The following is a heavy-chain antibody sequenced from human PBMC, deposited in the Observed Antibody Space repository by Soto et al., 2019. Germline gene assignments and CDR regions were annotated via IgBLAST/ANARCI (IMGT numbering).Heavy chain of an antibody. CDR1: GFTFSSYS. Sequence: GGSLRLSCAASGFTFSSYSMNWVRQAPGKGLEWVSYISSSSSTIYYADSVKGRFTISRDNAKNSLYLQMNSLRDEDTAVYYCARDPAAGIAARPEVVYWGQGTLVTVSS. J-gene: IGHJ4*02. D-gene: IGHD6-6*01. V-gene: IGHV3-48*02. CDR2: ISSSSSTI. CDR3: ARDPAAGIAARPEVVY.